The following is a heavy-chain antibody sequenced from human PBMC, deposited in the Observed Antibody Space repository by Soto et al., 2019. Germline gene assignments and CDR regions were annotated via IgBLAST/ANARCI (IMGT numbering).Heavy chain of an antibody. D-gene: IGHD2-15*01. V-gene: IGHV3-13*01. CDR1: GFTFSSYD. CDR3: ARVSCAGGSCLPKQYYFDC. Sequence: PGGSLRLSCAASGFTFSSYDMHWVRQATGKGLEWVSGIGTAGDTYYPGSVKGRFTISRENAKNSLYLQMNSLRAGDTAVYFCARVSCAGGSCLPKQYYFDCWGQGT. J-gene: IGHJ4*02. CDR2: IGTAGDT.